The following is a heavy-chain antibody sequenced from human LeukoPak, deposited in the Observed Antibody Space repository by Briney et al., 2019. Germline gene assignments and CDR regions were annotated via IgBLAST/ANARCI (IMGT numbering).Heavy chain of an antibody. Sequence: PSETLSLTCTVSGGSISNYYWSWIRQPAGKGLEWIGRIYTSGSTNYNPSLKSRVTMSVDTSKNQFSLNLSSVTAADTAVYFCARGSGYSYGYPLDYWGQGTLVTVSS. V-gene: IGHV4-4*07. D-gene: IGHD5-18*01. J-gene: IGHJ4*02. CDR3: ARGSGYSYGYPLDY. CDR1: GGSISNYY. CDR2: IYTSGST.